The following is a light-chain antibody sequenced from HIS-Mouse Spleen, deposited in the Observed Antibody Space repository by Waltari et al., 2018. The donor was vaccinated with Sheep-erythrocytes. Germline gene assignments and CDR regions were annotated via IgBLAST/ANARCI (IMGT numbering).Light chain of an antibody. CDR3: CSYAGSYNHV. CDR2: DVS. CDR1: SSNVGGYNH. J-gene: IGLJ1*01. V-gene: IGLV2-11*01. Sequence: QSALTQPRSVSGSPGQSVTISCAGTSSNVGGYNHVAWYQQHPGKAPKHMIYDVSKRPSGVPDRFSGSKSGNTASLTISWLQAEDEADYYCCSYAGSYNHVFATGTKVTVL.